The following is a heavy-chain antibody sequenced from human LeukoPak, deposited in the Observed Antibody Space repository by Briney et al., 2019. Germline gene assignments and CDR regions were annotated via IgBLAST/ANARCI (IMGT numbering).Heavy chain of an antibody. D-gene: IGHD3-9*01. V-gene: IGHV3-23*01. Sequence: GGSLRLSCPASGFTFSSYAMSWVRQAPGKGLEWVSAISGSGGSTYYADSVKGRLTISRDNSKNTLYLRMSSLRAEDTAVYYCAKDLTLRSEKNSRRGAYYWGQGTLVTVSS. CDR3: AKDLTLRSEKNSRRGAYY. J-gene: IGHJ4*02. CDR1: GFTFSSYA. CDR2: ISGSGGST.